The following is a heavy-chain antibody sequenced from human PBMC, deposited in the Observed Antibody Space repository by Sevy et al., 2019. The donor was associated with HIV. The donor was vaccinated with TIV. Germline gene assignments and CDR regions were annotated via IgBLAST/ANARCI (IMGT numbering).Heavy chain of an antibody. CDR2: TYYRSKWSN. CDR3: TRGPDSMDV. J-gene: IGHJ6*03. V-gene: IGHV6-1*01. CDR1: GDSVSSNSAA. Sequence: KQSQTLSLTCAIFGDSVSSNSAAWNWIRQSPSRGLEWLGRTYYRSKWSNDYAVSVQSRISINPDTSKNQFSLQLNSVTPEDTAVYYCTRGPDSMDVWGKGTTVTVSS.